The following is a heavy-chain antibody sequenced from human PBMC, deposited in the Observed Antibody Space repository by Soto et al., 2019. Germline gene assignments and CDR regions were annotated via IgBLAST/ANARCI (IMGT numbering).Heavy chain of an antibody. Sequence: GALVKVSCEASGYTFRGYGISWVRQAHGKGLEWMGWISGYNGNTNYAQKLQGRVTMTTDTSTSTAYMELRSLRSDDTALYYCARDCSSHWCQGTLVTVSS. CDR2: ISGYNGNT. J-gene: IGHJ4*02. D-gene: IGHD6-13*01. V-gene: IGHV1-18*01. CDR1: GYTFRGYG. CDR3: ARDCSSH.